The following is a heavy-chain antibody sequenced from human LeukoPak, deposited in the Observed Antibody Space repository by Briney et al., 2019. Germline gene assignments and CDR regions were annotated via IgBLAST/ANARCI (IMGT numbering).Heavy chain of an antibody. CDR3: TTESYYFGSGSYGNFDY. Sequence: GGSLRLSCAASGFTFSNTWMSWVRQAPGKGLEWVGRIRSKRDGGTAEYAAPVKGRFTISRDDSKTTLYLQMNSLKTQDTAVYYCTTESYYFGSGSYGNFDYWGQGTLVTVSS. CDR1: GFTFSNTW. J-gene: IGHJ4*02. CDR2: IRSKRDGGTA. V-gene: IGHV3-15*01. D-gene: IGHD3-10*01.